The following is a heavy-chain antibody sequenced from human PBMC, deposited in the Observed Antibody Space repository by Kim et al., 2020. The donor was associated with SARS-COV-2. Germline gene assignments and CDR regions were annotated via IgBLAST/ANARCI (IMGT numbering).Heavy chain of an antibody. CDR2: IIPIFGTA. J-gene: IGHJ4*02. D-gene: IGHD2-15*01. CDR3: ARDLGYGGNPRFGY. V-gene: IGHV1-69*13. CDR1: GGTFSSYA. Sequence: SVKVSCKSSGGTFSSYAISWVRQAPGQGLEWMGGIIPIFGTANYAQKFQGRVTITADESTSTAYMELSSLRSEDTAVYYCARDLGYGGNPRFGYWGQGTLVTVSS.